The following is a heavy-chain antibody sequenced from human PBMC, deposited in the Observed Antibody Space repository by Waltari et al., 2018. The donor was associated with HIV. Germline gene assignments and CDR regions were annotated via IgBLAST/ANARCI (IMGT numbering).Heavy chain of an antibody. D-gene: IGHD2-8*02. CDR2: ISYDGSNK. V-gene: IGHV3-30*18. CDR1: GFPFSRSR. CDR3: AKDKRSGGYYYYYGMDV. J-gene: IGHJ6*02. Sequence: QVQLVESGGGAVQPGRSLSLSCAASGFPFSRSRMHLVRQAPGKGLEWVAVISYDGSNKYYADSVKGRFTISRDNSKNTLYLQMNSLRAEDTAVYYCAKDKRSGGYYYYYGMDVWGQGTTVTVSS.